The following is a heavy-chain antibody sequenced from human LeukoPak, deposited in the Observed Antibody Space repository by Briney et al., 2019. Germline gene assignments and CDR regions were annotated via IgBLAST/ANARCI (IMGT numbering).Heavy chain of an antibody. CDR3: AREGLLWFGELYAFAI. D-gene: IGHD3-10*01. CDR2: IYTSGST. J-gene: IGHJ3*02. V-gene: IGHV4-4*07. CDR1: GGSISSYY. Sequence: SETLSLTCTVSGGSISSYYWSWIRQPAGKGLEWIGLIYTSGSTNYNPSLKSRVTMSVDTSKNQFSLKLSSVTAADTAVYYCAREGLLWFGELYAFAIWGQGTMVTVSS.